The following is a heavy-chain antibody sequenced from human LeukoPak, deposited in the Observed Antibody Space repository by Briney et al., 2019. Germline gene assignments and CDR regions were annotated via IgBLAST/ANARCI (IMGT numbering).Heavy chain of an antibody. Sequence: ASVKVSYKPSGYTFTSYGISWVRQAPGQGLEGMGWISAYNGNTNYAQKLQGRVTMTTDTSTRTAYMELRSLRSDDTAVYYCARDHEILWFGELTHYFDYWGQGTLVTVSS. CDR3: ARDHEILWFGELTHYFDY. J-gene: IGHJ4*02. D-gene: IGHD3-10*01. CDR2: ISAYNGNT. CDR1: GYTFTSYG. V-gene: IGHV1-18*01.